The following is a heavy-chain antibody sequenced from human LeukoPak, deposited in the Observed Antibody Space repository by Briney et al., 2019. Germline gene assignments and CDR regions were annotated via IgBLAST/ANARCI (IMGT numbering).Heavy chain of an antibody. CDR1: GFTFGSYW. CDR2: INSDGSIT. V-gene: IGHV3-74*01. CDR3: ARSGWTGDAFDI. J-gene: IGHJ3*02. D-gene: IGHD6-19*01. Sequence: GGSLRLSCAASGFTFGSYWMHWVRQAPGKGLVWVSRINSDGSITSDADSVKGRFTISRDNAKNTLFLQMNSLRVEDTAVYHCARSGWTGDAFDIWGQGTMVTVSS.